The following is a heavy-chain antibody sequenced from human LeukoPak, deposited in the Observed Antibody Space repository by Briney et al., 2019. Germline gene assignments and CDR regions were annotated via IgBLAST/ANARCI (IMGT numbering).Heavy chain of an antibody. D-gene: IGHD1-7*01. J-gene: IGHJ4*02. Sequence: SETLSLTCAVYGGSFSGYYWSWIRQPPGTGLEWIGEINHSGSTNYNPSLKSRVTISVDTSKNQFSLKLSSVTAADTAVYYCARGYNWNYLVFDYWGQGTLVTVSS. CDR2: INHSGST. CDR1: GGSFSGYY. V-gene: IGHV4-34*01. CDR3: ARGYNWNYLVFDY.